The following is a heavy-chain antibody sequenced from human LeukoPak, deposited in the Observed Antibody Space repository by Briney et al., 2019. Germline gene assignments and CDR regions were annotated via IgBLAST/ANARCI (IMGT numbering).Heavy chain of an antibody. V-gene: IGHV3-23*01. CDR1: GFTFSNYG. Sequence: GGSLRLSCAASGFTFSNYGMSWVRQAPGKGLEWVSAISGSGVTTYYADSVKGRFTISRDNSKHTLYLQMNSLRAEDTAVYYCSKWKAMVLVPAARSPIDYWGQGTLVTVSS. J-gene: IGHJ4*02. CDR2: ISGSGVTT. CDR3: SKWKAMVLVPAARSPIDY. D-gene: IGHD2-2*01.